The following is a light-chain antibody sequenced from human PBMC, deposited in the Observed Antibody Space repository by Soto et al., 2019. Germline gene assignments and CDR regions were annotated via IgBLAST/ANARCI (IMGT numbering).Light chain of an antibody. Sequence: DIVLTQTPLSSPVTLGQPASISCRSNQSLVHRDGNTYLSWLHQRPGQPPRLLIYKVSNRLSGGPDRFSGSGVGTDFTLTISRVEAEDVGIYYCMQATQFLWTIGQGTKVEIK. CDR2: KVS. J-gene: IGKJ1*01. V-gene: IGKV2-24*01. CDR1: QSLVHRDGNTY. CDR3: MQATQFLWT.